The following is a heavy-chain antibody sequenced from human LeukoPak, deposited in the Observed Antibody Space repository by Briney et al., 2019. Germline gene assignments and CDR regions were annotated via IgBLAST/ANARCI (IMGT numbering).Heavy chain of an antibody. D-gene: IGHD6-13*01. V-gene: IGHV1-46*01. CDR3: ARVTAAAGTVQNYYYYYYMDV. CDR1: GYTFTSYY. CDR2: INPSGGST. J-gene: IGHJ6*03. Sequence: ASVKVSCKASGYTFTSYYMHWVRQAPGQGLEWMGIINPSGGSTSYAQKFQGRVTMTRDMSTSTVYMELSSLRSEDTAVYYCARVTAAAGTVQNYYYYYYMDVWGKGTTVTVSS.